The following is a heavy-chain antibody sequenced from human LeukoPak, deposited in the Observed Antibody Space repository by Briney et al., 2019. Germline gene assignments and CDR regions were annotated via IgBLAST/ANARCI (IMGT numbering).Heavy chain of an antibody. CDR3: ARDLGSSKSYDYYIDV. V-gene: IGHV3-48*01. J-gene: IGHJ6*03. CDR2: ISSSSSTI. Sequence: PGGSLRLSCAASGFTFSSYSMNCVRQAPGKGLEWVSYISSSSSTIYYADSVKGRFTISRDNAKNSLYLQMNSLRAEDTAVYYCARDLGSSKSYDYYIDVWGKGTTVTVSS. CDR1: GFTFSSYS. D-gene: IGHD6-13*01.